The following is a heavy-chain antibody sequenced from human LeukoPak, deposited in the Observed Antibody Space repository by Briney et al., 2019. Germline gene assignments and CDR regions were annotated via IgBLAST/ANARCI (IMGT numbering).Heavy chain of an antibody. Sequence: GGSLRLSCAASGFTFSNAWMSWVRQAPGKGLGWVGRIKSKTDGGTTDYAAPVKGRFTISRDDSKNTLYLQMNSLKTEDTAVYYCTTVRGYCSSTSCYTYGMDVWGKGTTVTVSS. CDR2: IKSKTDGGTT. V-gene: IGHV3-15*01. J-gene: IGHJ6*04. CDR1: GFTFSNAW. CDR3: TTVRGYCSSTSCYTYGMDV. D-gene: IGHD2-2*02.